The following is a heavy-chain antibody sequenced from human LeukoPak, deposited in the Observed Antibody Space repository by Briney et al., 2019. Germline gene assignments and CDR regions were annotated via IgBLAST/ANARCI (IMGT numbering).Heavy chain of an antibody. J-gene: IGHJ6*03. CDR1: GFTFSSYA. V-gene: IGHV3-23*01. CDR2: ISGSGGCT. Sequence: GGSLRLSCAASGFTFSSYAMSWVRQAPGKGLEWVSAISGSGGCTYYADSVKGRFTISRDNSKNTLYLQMNRLRAEDTAVYYCAKVGRRALLWFGELVYMDVWGKGTTVTIYS. D-gene: IGHD3-10*01. CDR3: AKVGRRALLWFGELVYMDV.